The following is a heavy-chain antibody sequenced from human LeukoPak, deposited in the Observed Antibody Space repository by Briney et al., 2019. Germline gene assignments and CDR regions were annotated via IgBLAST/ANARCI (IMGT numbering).Heavy chain of an antibody. Sequence: PSETLSLTCTVSADSLSSGGHYWAWIRQLPGKGLESIGFIRHSGSSRHNPSLKDRVAISVDASRKQFALRLSSVTAADTAIYYCARGGNRFGGFYFDYWGQGIQVIVSS. CDR1: ADSLSSGGHY. V-gene: IGHV4-31*03. CDR2: IRHSGSS. D-gene: IGHD3-10*01. CDR3: ARGGNRFGGFYFDY. J-gene: IGHJ4*02.